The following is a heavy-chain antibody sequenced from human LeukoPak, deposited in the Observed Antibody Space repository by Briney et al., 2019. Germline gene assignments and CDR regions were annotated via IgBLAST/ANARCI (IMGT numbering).Heavy chain of an antibody. CDR2: ITGSSGNT. D-gene: IGHD3-22*01. CDR1: GFTFSTYA. CDR3: AKLSHYYDRSGSPFFFAW. J-gene: IGHJ4*02. Sequence: GGSLRLSCAASGFTFSTYAMNWVRQAPGKGLEWVSAITGSSGNTYYADSVKGRFTISRDNAKNTLYLQMNSLRAEETAVYYCAKLSHYYDRSGSPFFFAWWGQGTLVTV. V-gene: IGHV3-23*01.